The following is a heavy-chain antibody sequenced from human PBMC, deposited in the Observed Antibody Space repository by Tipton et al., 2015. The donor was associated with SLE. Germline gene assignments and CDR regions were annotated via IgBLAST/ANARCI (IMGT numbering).Heavy chain of an antibody. CDR1: GASISSYY. V-gene: IGHV4-59*01. Sequence: TLSLTCTVSGASISSYYWSWIRQPPGKRLEWIGYTYYSGSTDYNPSLKSRVTISVDTSKNQFSLKLSSVTAADTAVYYCAREIFGVALYWGQGTLVTVSS. D-gene: IGHD3-3*01. J-gene: IGHJ4*02. CDR3: AREIFGVALY. CDR2: TYYSGST.